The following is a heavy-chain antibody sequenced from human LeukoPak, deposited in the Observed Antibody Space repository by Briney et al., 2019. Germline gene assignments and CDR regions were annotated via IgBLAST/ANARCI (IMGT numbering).Heavy chain of an antibody. CDR2: TKHDGSEI. V-gene: IGHV3-7*04. CDR3: TRGSYYYY. J-gene: IGHJ4*02. CDR1: GFTFSSYW. Sequence: PGGSLRLSCAASGFTFSSYWMSWFRQAPGKGLEWVANTKHDGSEIHYVDSVKGRFTISRDNAKNSLCLQMNSLRAEDTAVYYCTRGSYYYYWGQGTLVTVSS.